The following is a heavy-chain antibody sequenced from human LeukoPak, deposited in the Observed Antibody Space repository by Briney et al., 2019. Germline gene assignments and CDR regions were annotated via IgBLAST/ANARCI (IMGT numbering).Heavy chain of an antibody. D-gene: IGHD1-14*01. V-gene: IGHV2-70*11. J-gene: IGHJ4*02. CDR3: ARTSITWFFDY. CDR1: GFSLSTSGMC. Sequence: SGPTLVNPTQTLTLICTFSGFSLSTSGMCVSWIRQPPGKALEWLARIDWNDDSYYNTSLKTRLTISKDTSENQVVLTMTNVDPVDTATYFCARTSITWFFDYWGQGTLVTVSS. CDR2: IDWNDDS.